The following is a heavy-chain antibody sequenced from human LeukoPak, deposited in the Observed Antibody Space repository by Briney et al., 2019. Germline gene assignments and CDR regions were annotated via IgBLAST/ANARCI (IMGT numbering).Heavy chain of an antibody. CDR3: AKDIGGLGMGAAYYYYGMDV. Sequence: GGSLRLSCAASGFTFDDYAMHWVRQAPGKGLEWVSGISWNSGSIGYADSVKGRFTISRDNAKNSLYLQMNSLRAEDTALYYCAKDIGGLGMGAAYYYYGMDVWGQGTTVTVSS. J-gene: IGHJ6*02. CDR2: ISWNSGSI. V-gene: IGHV3-9*01. CDR1: GFTFDDYA. D-gene: IGHD1-26*01.